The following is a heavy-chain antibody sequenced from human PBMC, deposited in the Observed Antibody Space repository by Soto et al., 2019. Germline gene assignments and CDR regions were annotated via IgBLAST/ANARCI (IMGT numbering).Heavy chain of an antibody. Sequence: SETLSLTCTVSGGSVSSGSYYWSWIRQPPGKGLEWIGYIYYSGSTNYNPSLKSRVTISVDTSKNQFSLKLSSVTAADTAVYYCARGSRWSSGWYFDYWGQGTLVTVSS. J-gene: IGHJ4*02. CDR3: ARGSRWSSGWYFDY. V-gene: IGHV4-61*01. CDR2: IYYSGST. CDR1: GGSVSSGSYY. D-gene: IGHD6-19*01.